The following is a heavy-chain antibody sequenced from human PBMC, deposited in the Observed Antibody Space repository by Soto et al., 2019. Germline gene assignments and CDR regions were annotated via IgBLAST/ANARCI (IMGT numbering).Heavy chain of an antibody. J-gene: IGHJ4*02. CDR2: ITSDGRT. D-gene: IGHD4-17*01. Sequence: VGSLRLSCAASGFTFSSYAMSWVRQAPGKGLEWVSIITSDGRTYYADSVKGRFTISRDNSKNTVYLQKNSLRAEDTAVYYCAKDYSTVTTDPLSVVLFDYWGQGALVTVSS. V-gene: IGHV3-23*01. CDR3: AKDYSTVTTDPLSVVLFDY. CDR1: GFTFSSYA.